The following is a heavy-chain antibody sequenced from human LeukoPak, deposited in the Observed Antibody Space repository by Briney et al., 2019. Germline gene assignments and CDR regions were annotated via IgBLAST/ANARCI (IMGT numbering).Heavy chain of an antibody. J-gene: IGHJ4*02. CDR3: ATDYTSGYYPTSDFDY. V-gene: IGHV1-24*01. CDR2: FDTEDGET. Sequence: GASVKVSCKVSGYTLTELSMHWVRQAPGTGVEWMGGFDTEDGETVYAQKFQGRVTMTEDTSTDTAYMELSSLRSEDTAVYYCATDYTSGYYPTSDFDYWGQGTLVTVSS. CDR1: GYTLTELS. D-gene: IGHD3-22*01.